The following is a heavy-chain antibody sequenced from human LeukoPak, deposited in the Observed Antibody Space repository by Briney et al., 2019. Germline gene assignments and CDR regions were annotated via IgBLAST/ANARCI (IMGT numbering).Heavy chain of an antibody. D-gene: IGHD3-16*01. CDR1: DLHISTQSYY. CDR2: VYYAGST. CDR3: ARHVAYIPRRQGAFDV. J-gene: IGHJ3*01. Sequence: SETLSLTCSVSDLHISTQSYYWGWVPQPPGKGLEGIRNVYYAGSTDYTPSLKSQVTISVDMSKNQFSLDLTSVTAADTAVYYCARHVAYIPRRQGAFDVWGQGTTVYVSS. V-gene: IGHV4-39*01.